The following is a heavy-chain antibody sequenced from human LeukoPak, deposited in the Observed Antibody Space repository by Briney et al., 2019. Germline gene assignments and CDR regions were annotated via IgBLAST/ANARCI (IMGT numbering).Heavy chain of an antibody. Sequence: SETLSLTCTVSGGSISSSSYYWGWIRQPPGKWLEWIGSIYYSGGTYYNPSLKSRVTISVDTSKNQFSLMLSSVTAADTAVYYCASRSMVLYYFDYWGQGTLVTVSS. CDR2: IYYSGGT. J-gene: IGHJ4*02. CDR3: ASRSMVLYYFDY. D-gene: IGHD4/OR15-4a*01. CDR1: GGSISSSSYY. V-gene: IGHV4-39*01.